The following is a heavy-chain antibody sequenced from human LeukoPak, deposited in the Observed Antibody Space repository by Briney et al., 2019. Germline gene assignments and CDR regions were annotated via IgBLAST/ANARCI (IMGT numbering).Heavy chain of an antibody. V-gene: IGHV1-18*01. CDR1: GYTFTSYG. D-gene: IGHD1-1*01. Sequence: GASVKVSCKASGYTFTSYGISWVRQAPGQGLEWMGWISAYNGNTNYAQKLQGRVTMTTDTSTSTAYMELRSLRSDDTAVYYCARVPTRYNRNDVSIQFDYWGQGTLVTVSS. J-gene: IGHJ4*02. CDR2: ISAYNGNT. CDR3: ARVPTRYNRNDVSIQFDY.